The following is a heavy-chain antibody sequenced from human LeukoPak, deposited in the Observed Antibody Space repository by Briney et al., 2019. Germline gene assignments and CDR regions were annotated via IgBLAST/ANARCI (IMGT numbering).Heavy chain of an antibody. CDR1: GGSISSGGYY. J-gene: IGHJ3*02. Sequence: SETLSLTCTVSGGSISSGGYYWSWIRQHPGKGLEWIGYIYYSGSTYYNPSLKSRVTISVDTSENQFSLKLSSVTAADAAVYYVPRGDPFYYVSSGYPLPAVFVTWGQGPMVPSLQ. D-gene: IGHD3-22*01. V-gene: IGHV4-31*03. CDR3: PRGDPFYYVSSGYPLPAVFVT. CDR2: IYYSGST.